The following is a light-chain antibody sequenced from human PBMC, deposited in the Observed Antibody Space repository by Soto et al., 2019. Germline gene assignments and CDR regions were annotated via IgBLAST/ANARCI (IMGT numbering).Light chain of an antibody. Sequence: DIHMTQSPSTLSASLGDRVSITCRASQSINSWLAWYQQKPGKAPKLLICDASSLQSGVPSRFSGSESGAEFTLTISGLQPDDFATYYCQQYKNYPFTFGPGTKV. V-gene: IGKV1-5*01. CDR2: DAS. CDR1: QSINSW. J-gene: IGKJ3*01. CDR3: QQYKNYPFT.